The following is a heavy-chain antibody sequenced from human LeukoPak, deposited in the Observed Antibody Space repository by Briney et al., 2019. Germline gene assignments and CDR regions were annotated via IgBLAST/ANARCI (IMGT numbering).Heavy chain of an antibody. CDR3: ARGGSGSYYNDYYYYYMDV. CDR2: IYYSGST. CDR1: GGSISSYY. D-gene: IGHD3-10*01. Sequence: PSETLSLTCTVSGGSISSYYWSWIRQPPGKGLEWIGYIYYSGSTNYNPSLKSRVTISVDTSKNQFSLKLSSVTAADTAVYYCARGGSGSYYNDYYYYYMDVWGKGTTVTISS. V-gene: IGHV4-59*01. J-gene: IGHJ6*03.